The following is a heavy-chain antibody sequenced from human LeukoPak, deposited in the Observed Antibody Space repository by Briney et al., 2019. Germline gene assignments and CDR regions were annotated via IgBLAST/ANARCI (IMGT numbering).Heavy chain of an antibody. V-gene: IGHV1-46*01. Sequence: GASVKVSCKAFGYTFTSNYMHWVRQAPGQGPEWMGVISPSGGSTTYAQKFQGRVTLTRDMSTSTAYMELRSLRSEDTAVYYCARGSWGYMDVWGKGTTVTVSS. CDR2: ISPSGGST. CDR3: ARGSWGYMDV. D-gene: IGHD3-16*01. CDR1: GYTFTSNY. J-gene: IGHJ6*03.